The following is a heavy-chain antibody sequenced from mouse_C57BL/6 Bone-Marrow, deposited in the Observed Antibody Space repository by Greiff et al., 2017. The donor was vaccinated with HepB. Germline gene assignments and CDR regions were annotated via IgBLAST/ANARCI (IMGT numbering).Heavy chain of an antibody. V-gene: IGHV1-55*01. CDR2: IYPGSGST. J-gene: IGHJ1*03. D-gene: IGHD1-1*01. CDR1: GYTFTSYW. CDR3: AEGYYGSSYWYFDV. Sequence: QVQLQQPGAELVKPGASVKMSCKASGYTFTSYWITWVKQRPGQGLEWIGDIYPGSGSTNYNEKFKSKATLTVDTSSSTAYKQLSSLTSEDSAVYYCAEGYYGSSYWYFDVWGTGTTVTVSS.